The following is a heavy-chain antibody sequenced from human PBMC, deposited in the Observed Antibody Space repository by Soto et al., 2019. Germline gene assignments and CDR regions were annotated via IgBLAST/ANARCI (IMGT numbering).Heavy chain of an antibody. CDR3: ARLAAAGPYYYGMDV. CDR1: GGSISSGGYY. Sequence: SETLSLTCTVSGGSISSGGYYWSWIRQHPGKGLEWIGYIYYSGSTYYNPSLKSRVTISVDTPKNQFSLKLSSVTAADTAVYYCARLAAAGPYYYGMDVWGQGTTVTVSS. CDR2: IYYSGST. V-gene: IGHV4-31*03. D-gene: IGHD6-13*01. J-gene: IGHJ6*02.